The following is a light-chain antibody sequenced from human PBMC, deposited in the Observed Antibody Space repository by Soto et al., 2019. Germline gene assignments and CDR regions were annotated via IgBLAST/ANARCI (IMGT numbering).Light chain of an antibody. CDR1: QSISSN. CDR2: AAS. Sequence: DIQMTQSPSSLSASVGDRVTITYRASQSISSNLNWYQQKPGKAPKLLIYAASNLQSGVPSTFSGSGSGTDFTLTISSLQPEDFATYYCQQSHSIPWTFGQGTKVEIK. V-gene: IGKV1-39*01. J-gene: IGKJ1*01. CDR3: QQSHSIPWT.